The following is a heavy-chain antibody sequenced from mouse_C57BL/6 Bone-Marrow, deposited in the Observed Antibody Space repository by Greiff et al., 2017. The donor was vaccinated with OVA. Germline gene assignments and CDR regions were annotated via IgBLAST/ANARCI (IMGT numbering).Heavy chain of an antibody. CDR3: ARTCGSSYGYAMDY. D-gene: IGHD1-1*01. CDR2: INPSTGGT. V-gene: IGHV1-42*01. J-gene: IGHJ4*01. Sequence: VQLQQSGPELVKPGASVKISCKASGYSFTGYYMNWVKQSPEKSLEWIGEINPSTGGTTYNQKFKAKATLTVDKSSSTAYMQLKSLTSEDSAVYYCARTCGSSYGYAMDYWGQGTSVTVSS. CDR1: GYSFTGYY.